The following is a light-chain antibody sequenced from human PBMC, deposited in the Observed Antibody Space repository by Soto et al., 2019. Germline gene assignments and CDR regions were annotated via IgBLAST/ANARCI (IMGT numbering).Light chain of an antibody. Sequence: EIVLTQSPGTLSLSPEESATLSCRASQNFGISYLAWYQQKPGQAPRLLIYGASSRATGIPDRFSGSGSGTDFTLAISRVEPEDFAVYYCQQYGSLPITFGQGTRLEIK. V-gene: IGKV3-20*01. CDR2: GAS. CDR1: QNFGISY. CDR3: QQYGSLPIT. J-gene: IGKJ5*01.